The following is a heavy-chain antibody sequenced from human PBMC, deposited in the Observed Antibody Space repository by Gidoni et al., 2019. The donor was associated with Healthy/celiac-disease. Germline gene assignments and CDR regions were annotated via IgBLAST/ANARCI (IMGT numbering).Heavy chain of an antibody. V-gene: IGHV4-39*01. D-gene: IGHD3-3*02. CDR3: ARINYSFLEWLKYYYYGMDV. Sequence: QLQLQESGPGLVKPSETLSLTCTVPGGSIRSSSFYWGWIRPPPGKGLEWIGSTYYSGSTYYNPSLKSRVTISVNTSKTKFSLRLRSVTAADTAVYYCARINYSFLEWLKYYYYGMDVWDQGTTVTVSS. CDR2: TYYSGST. CDR1: GGSIRSSSFY. J-gene: IGHJ6*02.